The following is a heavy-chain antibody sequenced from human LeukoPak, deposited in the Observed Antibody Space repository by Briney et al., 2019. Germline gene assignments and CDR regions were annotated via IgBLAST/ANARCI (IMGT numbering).Heavy chain of an antibody. CDR2: IIPIFGTA. CDR1: GGTFSSYA. D-gene: IGHD6-19*01. Sequence: SVKVSCKASGGTFSSYATSWVRQAPGQGLEWMGGIIPIFGTANYAQKFQGRVTITADESTSTAYMELSSLRSEDTAVYYCARAASSSGWSHAFDIWGQGTMVTVSS. V-gene: IGHV1-69*13. CDR3: ARAASSSGWSHAFDI. J-gene: IGHJ3*02.